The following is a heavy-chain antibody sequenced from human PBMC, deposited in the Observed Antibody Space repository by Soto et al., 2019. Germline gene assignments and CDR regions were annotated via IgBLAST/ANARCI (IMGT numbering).Heavy chain of an antibody. CDR3: ARAQLRYFDWQPPWYYYGMDV. CDR1: GFTFSSYS. Sequence: GGSLRLSCAASGFTFSSYSMNWVRQAPGKGLEWVSSISSSSSYIYYADSVKGRFTISRDNAKNSLYLQMNSLRAEDTAVYYCARAQLRYFDWQPPWYYYGMDVWGQGTTVTVSS. V-gene: IGHV3-21*01. CDR2: ISSSSSYI. J-gene: IGHJ6*02. D-gene: IGHD3-9*01.